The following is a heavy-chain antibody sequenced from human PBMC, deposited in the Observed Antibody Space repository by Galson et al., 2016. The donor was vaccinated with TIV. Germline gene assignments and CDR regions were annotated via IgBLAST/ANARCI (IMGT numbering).Heavy chain of an antibody. V-gene: IGHV1-69*13. Sequence: SVKVSCKASGGSFSSFVFNWVRQAPGQGLEWMGGFIPLFDTANYAQKFHGRVTITADESTGTAYMELSSPTSEDTAVYYCATDRNTAIDTFHFYYGMDVWGQGTTVTVSS. CDR2: FIPLFDTA. D-gene: IGHD5-18*01. J-gene: IGHJ6*02. CDR1: GGSFSSFV. CDR3: ATDRNTAIDTFHFYYGMDV.